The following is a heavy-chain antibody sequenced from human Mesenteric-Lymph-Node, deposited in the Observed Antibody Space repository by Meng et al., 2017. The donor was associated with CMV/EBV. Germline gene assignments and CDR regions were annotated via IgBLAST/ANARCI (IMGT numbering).Heavy chain of an antibody. V-gene: IGHV3-30-3*01. CDR2: ISFDGSNK. Sequence: GESLKISCSASGFTFSRSALHWVRQAPGKGLEWVAVISFDGSNKYYADSVKGRFTISRDNSKNTLYLQMNSLRAEDTAVYYCARGDPTVTTDYWGQGTLVTVSS. D-gene: IGHD4-17*01. J-gene: IGHJ4*02. CDR3: ARGDPTVTTDY. CDR1: GFTFSRSA.